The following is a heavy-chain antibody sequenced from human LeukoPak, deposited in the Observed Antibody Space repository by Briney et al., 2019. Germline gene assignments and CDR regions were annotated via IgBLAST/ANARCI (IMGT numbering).Heavy chain of an antibody. CDR2: IYYSGST. V-gene: IGHV4-59*01. CDR1: GGSISSYY. J-gene: IGHJ4*02. D-gene: IGHD3-10*01. CDR3: ARARKVTYFDY. Sequence: PSETLSLTCTVSGGSISSYYWSWIRQPPGKGLEWIGYIYYSGSTNYNPSLKNRVTISVDTSKNQFSLRLSSVTAADTAVYYCARARKVTYFDYWGQGTLVTVSS.